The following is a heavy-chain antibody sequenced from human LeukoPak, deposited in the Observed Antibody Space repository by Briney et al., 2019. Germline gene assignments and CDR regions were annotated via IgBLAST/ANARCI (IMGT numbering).Heavy chain of an antibody. V-gene: IGHV4-59*01. CDR1: GGSISSYY. J-gene: IGHJ4*02. Sequence: SETLSLTCTDSGGSISSYYWSWIRQPPGKGLEWIGYIYYSGSTNYNPSLKSRATISVDTSKNQFSLKLSSVTAADTAVYYCASNDGYNAFDYWGQGTLVTVSS. CDR2: IYYSGST. CDR3: ASNDGYNAFDY. D-gene: IGHD5-24*01.